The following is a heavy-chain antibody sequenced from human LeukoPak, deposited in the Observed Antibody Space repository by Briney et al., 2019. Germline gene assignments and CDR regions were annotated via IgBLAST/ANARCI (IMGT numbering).Heavy chain of an antibody. D-gene: IGHD3-22*01. J-gene: IGHJ4*02. V-gene: IGHV3-48*03. Sequence: PGGSLRLSCAASGFTFSSYEMNWVRQAPGKGLEWVSYISSSGSTIYYADSVKGRFTISRDNAKNSLYLQMNSLRAEDTAVYYCARLGRYYGSSGYYGDYFDYWGQGTLVTVSS. CDR2: ISSSGSTI. CDR1: GFTFSSYE. CDR3: ARLGRYYGSSGYYGDYFDY.